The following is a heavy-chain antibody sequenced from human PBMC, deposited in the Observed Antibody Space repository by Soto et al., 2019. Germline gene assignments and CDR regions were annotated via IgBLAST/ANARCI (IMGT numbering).Heavy chain of an antibody. D-gene: IGHD2-2*01. CDR3: VRVGVKVVPAAITLQLWSDLDY. V-gene: IGHV3-7*03. CDR2: IKQDGSEK. J-gene: IGHJ4*02. CDR1: GFTFSSYW. Sequence: GGSLRLSCAASGFTFSSYWMSWVRQAPGKGLEWVANIKQDGSEKYYVDSVKGRFTIPRDNAKNSLYLQMNSLRAEDTAVYYCVRVGVKVVPAAITLQLWSDLDYWGQGTLVTVSS.